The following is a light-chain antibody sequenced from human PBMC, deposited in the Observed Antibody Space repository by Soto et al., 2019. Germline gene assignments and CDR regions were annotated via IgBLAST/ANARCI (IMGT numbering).Light chain of an antibody. V-gene: IGKV3-15*01. CDR2: GAS. CDR3: QQYDTWPPMYT. J-gene: IGKJ2*01. Sequence: EIVMTQSPATLSVSPGGRATLSCRASQSVSDNLVWYQQKPGQPPRLLISGASTRATGIPARFSGSGSGTEFTLTFISLQSEDFAVYYCQQYDTWPPMYTFGQGTNLEIK. CDR1: QSVSDN.